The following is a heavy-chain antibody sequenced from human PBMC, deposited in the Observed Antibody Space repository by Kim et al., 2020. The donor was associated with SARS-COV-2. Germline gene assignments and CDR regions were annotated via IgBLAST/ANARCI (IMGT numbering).Heavy chain of an antibody. J-gene: IGHJ4*02. Sequence: GGSLRLSCAASGFTFSSYSMNWVRQAPGKGLEWVSYISSSSSTIYYADSVKGRFTISRDNAKNSLYLQMNSLRDEDTAVYYCARGTYYDILTGYYGFDYWGQGTLVTVSS. CDR2: ISSSSSTI. V-gene: IGHV3-48*02. D-gene: IGHD3-9*01. CDR1: GFTFSSYS. CDR3: ARGTYYDILTGYYGFDY.